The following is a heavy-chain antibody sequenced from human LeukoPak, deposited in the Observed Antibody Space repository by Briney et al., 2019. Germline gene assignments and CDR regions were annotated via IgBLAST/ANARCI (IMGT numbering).Heavy chain of an antibody. CDR3: ARYCSGGSCYPGYYYYGMDV. CDR2: IWYDGINK. D-gene: IGHD2-15*01. Sequence: PGRTLRLSCAVSVFTFSSYGMHWVRQASGKGLEWGAVIWYDGINKYYAESVKGRFTISRDNSKNTLYLQMDRLRAEDTAVYYCARYCSGGSCYPGYYYYGMDVWGQGTTVTVSS. V-gene: IGHV3-33*01. J-gene: IGHJ6*02. CDR1: VFTFSSYG.